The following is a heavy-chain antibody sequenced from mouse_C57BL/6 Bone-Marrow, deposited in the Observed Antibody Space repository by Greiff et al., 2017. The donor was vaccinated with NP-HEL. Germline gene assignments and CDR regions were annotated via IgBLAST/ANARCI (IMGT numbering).Heavy chain of an antibody. V-gene: IGHV1-81*01. CDR2: INPRSGNT. D-gene: IGHD1-1*01. CDR1: GYTFTSSG. CDR3: AREGYYGSSLGY. J-gene: IGHJ2*01. Sequence: VMLVESGAELARPGASVKLSCKASGYTFTSSGISWVKQRTGQGLEWIGEINPRSGNTYYNEKFTGKATLTADKSSSTAYMELRSLTSEDSAVYFCAREGYYGSSLGYWGQGTTLTVSS.